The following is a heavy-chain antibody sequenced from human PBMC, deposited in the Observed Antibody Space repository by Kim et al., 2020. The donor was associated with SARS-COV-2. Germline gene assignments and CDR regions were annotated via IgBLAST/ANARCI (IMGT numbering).Heavy chain of an antibody. V-gene: IGHV3-64D*09. CDR2: ISSNGGST. CDR1: GFTFSSYA. CDR3: VKGNSSWSHYYYYGMDV. J-gene: IGHJ6*02. Sequence: GGSLRLSCSASGFTFSSYAMHWVRQAPGKGLEYVSAISSNGGSTYYADSVKGRFTISRDNSKNTLYLQMSSLRAEDTAVYYCVKGNSSWSHYYYYGMDVWGQGTTVTVSS. D-gene: IGHD6-13*01.